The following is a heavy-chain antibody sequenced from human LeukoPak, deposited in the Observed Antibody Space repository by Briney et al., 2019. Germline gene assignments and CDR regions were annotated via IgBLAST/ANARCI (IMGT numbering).Heavy chain of an antibody. J-gene: IGHJ3*02. CDR2: INHSGST. CDR3: ARRNRVRNDSHI. D-gene: IGHD2-21*02. CDR1: GGSFGGYY. Sequence: SETLSLTCAVYGGSFGGYYWSWIRQPPGEGLEWIGEINHSGSTNYNPSLKSRVTISVDTSKNQFSLKLSSVTAADTAVHYCARRNRVRNDSHIWGQGTMVTVSS. V-gene: IGHV4-34*01.